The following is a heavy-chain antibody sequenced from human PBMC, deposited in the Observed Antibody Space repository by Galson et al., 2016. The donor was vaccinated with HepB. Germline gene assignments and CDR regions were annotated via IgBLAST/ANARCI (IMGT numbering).Heavy chain of an antibody. J-gene: IGHJ4*02. CDR2: ISNNGGAT. CDR3: VKVIVATMRGGYIDY. V-gene: IGHV3-64D*09. D-gene: IGHD5-12*01. CDR1: GFTFSTQS. Sequence: SLRLSCAASGFTFSTQSMNWVRQAPGKGLEYVSAISNNGGATYYADSVKGRFTISRDNSKNTLYLQMSSLRAEDTAVYYCVKVIVATMRGGYIDYWGQGTLVTVSS.